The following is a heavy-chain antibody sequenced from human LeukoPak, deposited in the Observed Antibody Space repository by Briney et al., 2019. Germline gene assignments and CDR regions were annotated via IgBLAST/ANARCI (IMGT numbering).Heavy chain of an antibody. D-gene: IGHD4-23*01. J-gene: IGHJ5*02. Sequence: SETLSLTCAVYGGSFSGYYWSWIRQPPGKGLEWIGEINHSGSTNYNPSLKSRVTISVDTSKNQFSLKLSSVTAADTAVYYCARDYGGNSIHWFDPWGQGTLVTVSS. V-gene: IGHV4-34*01. CDR3: ARDYGGNSIHWFDP. CDR2: INHSGST. CDR1: GGSFSGYY.